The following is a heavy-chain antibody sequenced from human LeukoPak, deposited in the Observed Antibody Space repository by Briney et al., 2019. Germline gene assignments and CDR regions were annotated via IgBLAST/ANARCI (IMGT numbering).Heavy chain of an antibody. D-gene: IGHD2-2*01. CDR1: GYTFTGYY. CDR3: ARVRRYCSSTSCSTPNWFDP. Sequence: ASVKVSCKASGYTFTGYYMHWVRQAPGQGLEWMGWINPNSGGTNYAQKFQGRVTMTRDTSISTACMELSRLRSDDTAVYYCARVRRYCSSTSCSTPNWFDPWGQGTLVTVSS. V-gene: IGHV1-2*02. J-gene: IGHJ5*02. CDR2: INPNSGGT.